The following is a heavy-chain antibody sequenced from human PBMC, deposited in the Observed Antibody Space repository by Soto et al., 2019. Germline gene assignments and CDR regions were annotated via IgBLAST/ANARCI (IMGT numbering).Heavy chain of an antibody. V-gene: IGHV1-18*01. Sequence: ASVKVSCKASGYTFTSYGIIWVRQAPGQGLEWMGWISAYSGNANYAQKLQGRVTMTTDTSTSTAYMELRSLRSDDTAVYYCARGPRGTFKDWFDPSGQGTLVTVSS. CDR1: GYTFTSYG. J-gene: IGHJ5*02. CDR3: ARGPRGTFKDWFDP. D-gene: IGHD1-26*01. CDR2: ISAYSGNA.